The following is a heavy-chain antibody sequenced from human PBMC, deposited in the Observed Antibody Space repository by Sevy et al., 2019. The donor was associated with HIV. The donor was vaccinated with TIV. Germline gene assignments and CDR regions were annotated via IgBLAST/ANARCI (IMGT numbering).Heavy chain of an antibody. CDR1: GYSMTSGYF. Sequence: SETLSLTCAVSGYSMTSGYFWGWIRQSPGKGLEWIGSLYHSGTTYYSPSLKSRVTLSVDTSKNQFSLKVRSVTAADTAVYYCARVDSSGWSDYWRQGTLVTVSS. J-gene: IGHJ4*02. D-gene: IGHD6-13*01. V-gene: IGHV4-38-2*01. CDR2: LYHSGTT. CDR3: ARVDSSGWSDY.